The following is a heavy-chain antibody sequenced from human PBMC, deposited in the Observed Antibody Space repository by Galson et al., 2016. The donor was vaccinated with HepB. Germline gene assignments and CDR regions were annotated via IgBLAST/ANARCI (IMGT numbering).Heavy chain of an antibody. CDR1: GGTFSSYA. CDR3: ARGSHYYDSSGPFAY. D-gene: IGHD3-22*01. CDR2: IIPIFATA. V-gene: IGHV1-69*13. Sequence: SVKVSCKASGGTFSSYAISWVRQAPGQGLEWMGRIIPIFATANYAQRFHGRVTITADESTSTAYMELSSLRSEDTAVYYCARGSHYYDSSGPFAYWGQGTLMAVS. J-gene: IGHJ4*02.